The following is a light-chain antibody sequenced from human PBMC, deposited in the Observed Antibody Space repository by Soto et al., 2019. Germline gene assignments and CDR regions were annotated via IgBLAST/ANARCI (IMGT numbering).Light chain of an antibody. J-gene: IGLJ3*02. CDR2: DVS. CDR1: SSDVGAYNS. Sequence: QSALTQPRSVSGSPGQSVTIPCTGSSSDVGAYNSVSWYQQHPGEAPKFMIYDVSRRPSGVPDRFSGSKSGNTASLTISGLQAEDEADYYCCSYAGNSTFKLFGGGTQLTVL. CDR3: CSYAGNSTFKL. V-gene: IGLV2-11*01.